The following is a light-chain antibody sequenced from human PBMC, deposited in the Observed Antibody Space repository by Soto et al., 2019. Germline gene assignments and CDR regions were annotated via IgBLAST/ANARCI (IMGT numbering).Light chain of an antibody. CDR2: EVS. CDR3: CSYAGSSTLGV. Sequence: QSALTQPASVSGSPGQSITISCTGTISDVGSYNLVSWYQQHPGKAPKLMIYEVSKRPSGVSNRFSGSKSGNTASLTISGLQAEDEADYYCCSYAGSSTLGVFGTGTKLTVL. J-gene: IGLJ1*01. CDR1: ISDVGSYNL. V-gene: IGLV2-23*02.